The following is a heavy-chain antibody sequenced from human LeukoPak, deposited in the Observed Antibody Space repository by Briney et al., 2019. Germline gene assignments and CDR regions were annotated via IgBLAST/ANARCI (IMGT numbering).Heavy chain of an antibody. CDR1: GFTFSDRY. Sequence: GGSLRLSCIGSGFTFSDRYVAWIRQRPGKGLEWLSYISTSDRRVYLADSVKGRFTVSRDDARKSLFLQMNSLRPDDTAVYYCARDRAVGASDSYDLWGPGTMVIVSS. V-gene: IGHV3-11*04. J-gene: IGHJ3*01. D-gene: IGHD4-23*01. CDR3: ARDRAVGASDSYDL. CDR2: ISTSDRRV.